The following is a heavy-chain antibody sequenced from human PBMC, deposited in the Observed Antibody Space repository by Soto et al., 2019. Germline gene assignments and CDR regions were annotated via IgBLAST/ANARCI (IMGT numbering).Heavy chain of an antibody. V-gene: IGHV3-7*01. Sequence: GGSLRLSCAASGFTFSRYWMTWVRQAPGKGLEWLANIKQDGSEKYYVDSVKGRFTISRDNRKNSLYLEMNSLRVEDTAVYYCASLSFTGDLDVWGPGTTVTVSS. CDR3: ASLSFTGDLDV. CDR2: IKQDGSEK. D-gene: IGHD7-27*01. CDR1: GFTFSRYW. J-gene: IGHJ6*02.